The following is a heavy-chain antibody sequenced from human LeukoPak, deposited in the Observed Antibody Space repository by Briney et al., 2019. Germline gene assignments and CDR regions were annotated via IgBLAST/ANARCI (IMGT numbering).Heavy chain of an antibody. J-gene: IGHJ4*02. D-gene: IGHD3-22*01. V-gene: IGHV4-59*08. Sequence: KASETLSLTCTVSGGSISGYYWSWIRQPPGKGLEWVGYIYYSGSTKYNPSLKSRATISVDMSKNQFSLKLSSVTAADMAVYYCARQDFFDSSGYLGVTYWGQGALVTVSS. CDR2: IYYSGST. CDR3: ARQDFFDSSGYLGVTY. CDR1: GGSISGYY.